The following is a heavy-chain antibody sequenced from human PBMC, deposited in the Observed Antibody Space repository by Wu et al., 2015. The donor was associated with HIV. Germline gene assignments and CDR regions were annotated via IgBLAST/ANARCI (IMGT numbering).Heavy chain of an antibody. CDR3: AREQGSSDAPWDL. CDR2: IIPNHGGA. D-gene: IGHD2-2*01. J-gene: IGHJ2*01. CDR1: GDTFSRSG. Sequence: QVQLVQSGAEVKKPGSSVKVSCKASGDTFSRSGISWMRQAPGKGFEWMGRIIPNHGGANYAEKFEGRVTITADESTSTAYMELSSLRSEDTAVYYCAREQGSSDAPWDLWGRGTLVTVSS. V-gene: IGHV1-69*11.